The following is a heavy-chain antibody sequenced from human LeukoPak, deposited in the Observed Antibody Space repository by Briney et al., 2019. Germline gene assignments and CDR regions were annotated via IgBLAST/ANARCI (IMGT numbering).Heavy chain of an antibody. CDR1: GFTFSSYE. D-gene: IGHD3-22*01. J-gene: IGHJ4*02. Sequence: GGSLRLSCAASGFTFSSYEMNWVRQAPGKGLEWVSYISSSGSSIYYADSVKGRFTITRDNAKNSLYLQMSSLRAEDTAVYYCARVGAAYYYDRTTDYWGQGTLVTVPS. V-gene: IGHV3-48*03. CDR3: ARVGAAYYYDRTTDY. CDR2: ISSSGSSI.